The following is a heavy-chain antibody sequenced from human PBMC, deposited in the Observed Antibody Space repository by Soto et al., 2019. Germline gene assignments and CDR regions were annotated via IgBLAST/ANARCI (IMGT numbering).Heavy chain of an antibody. CDR1: GYTFTRYW. J-gene: IGHJ4*02. Sequence: GGSLKISCEGSGYTFTRYWIGWVRQIPGKGLEWMGIIYPSDSEAKYSPSFEGQVTISADESISTAYLRWNSLKASDTAMYYCARRYYDILTGYYYFDYWGQGTLVTVSS. CDR2: IYPSDSEA. CDR3: ARRYYDILTGYYYFDY. V-gene: IGHV5-51*01. D-gene: IGHD3-9*01.